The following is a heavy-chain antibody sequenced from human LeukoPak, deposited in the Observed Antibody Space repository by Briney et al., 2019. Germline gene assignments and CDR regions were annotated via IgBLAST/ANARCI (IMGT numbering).Heavy chain of an antibody. Sequence: PSETLSLTCTVSGGSISSYYWSWIRQPPGKGLEWIGYIYTSGSTNYNPSLKSRVTISVDTSKNQFPLKLSSVTAADTAVYYCARLYCSSTSCPIDPWGQGTLVTVSS. CDR3: ARLYCSSTSCPIDP. V-gene: IGHV4-4*09. J-gene: IGHJ5*02. CDR1: GGSISSYY. D-gene: IGHD2-2*01. CDR2: IYTSGST.